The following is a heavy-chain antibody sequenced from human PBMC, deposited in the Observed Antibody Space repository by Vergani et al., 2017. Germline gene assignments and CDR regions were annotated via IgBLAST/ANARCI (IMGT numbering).Heavy chain of an antibody. CDR2: IYYSGST. V-gene: IGHV4-61*08. D-gene: IGHD6-13*01. J-gene: IGHJ2*01. Sequence: QVQLQESGPGLVKPSQTLSLTCTVSGGSISSGGYYWGWIRQPPGKGLEWIGYIYYSGSTNYNPSLKSRVTISVDTSKNQFSLKLSSVTAADTAVYYCARQPSDSSSWYNVGTANWYFDLWGRGTLVTVSS. CDR1: GGSISSGGYY. CDR3: ARQPSDSSSWYNVGTANWYFDL.